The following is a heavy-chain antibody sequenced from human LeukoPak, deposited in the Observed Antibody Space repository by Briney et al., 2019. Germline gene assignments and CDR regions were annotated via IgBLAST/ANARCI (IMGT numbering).Heavy chain of an antibody. J-gene: IGHJ4*02. Sequence: GGSLRLSCAASGFTFSSYAMTWVRQAPGKGLEWVSYISGSSRTVYYADSVKGRFTISRDNAKNSLYLQMNSLRDEDTAVYFCARVLAASALRLDYWGQGTLVTVSS. CDR3: ARVLAASALRLDY. CDR1: GFTFSSYA. D-gene: IGHD3-3*02. CDR2: ISGSSRTV. V-gene: IGHV3-48*02.